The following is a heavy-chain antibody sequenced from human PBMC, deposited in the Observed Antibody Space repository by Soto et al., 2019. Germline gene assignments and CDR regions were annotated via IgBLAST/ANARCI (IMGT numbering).Heavy chain of an antibody. CDR2: ISAASDTI. V-gene: IGHV3-48*02. D-gene: IGHD3-3*01. Sequence: EVQLVESGGGLAQPGGSLRLSCEAAGFTFSIYTMNWVRQAPGKGLEWVSYISAASDTIYYADSVKGRFTIARDNAKNALYLQMDSLRDEDTAVYYCARHYTTSMVGAWFDPWGQGTLVTVSS. CDR3: ARHYTTSMVGAWFDP. CDR1: GFTFSIYT. J-gene: IGHJ5*02.